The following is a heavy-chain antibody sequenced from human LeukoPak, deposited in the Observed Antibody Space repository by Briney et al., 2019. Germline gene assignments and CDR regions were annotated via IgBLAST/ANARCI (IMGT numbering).Heavy chain of an antibody. CDR1: GGSISNSGHY. CDR3: ARKTPGTSVDV. J-gene: IGHJ6*02. Sequence: PSETLSLTCTVSGGSISNSGHYWVWLRQPPGKGLEWIGTITNTGGTYSNPSLKTRVTISLDASQPQISLELSSVTAADTAVFYCARKTPGTSVDVGGQGTPATVS. D-gene: IGHD3-10*01. CDR2: ITNTGGT. V-gene: IGHV4-39*01.